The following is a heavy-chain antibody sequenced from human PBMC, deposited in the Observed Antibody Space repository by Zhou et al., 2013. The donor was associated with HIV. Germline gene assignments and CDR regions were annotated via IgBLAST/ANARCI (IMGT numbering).Heavy chain of an antibody. Sequence: VQLVQSGTEVRKPGTSVKISCTASGGTFENYPVSWVRQAPGQGLDWVGWISAYDGNTHFAAQVQDRITMSIDTATNTAHMELGSLTSDDTAVYFCARDRLLQGYSSSWFIDYWGQGTLVTVSS. V-gene: IGHV1-18*01. CDR1: GGTFENYP. CDR3: ARDRLLQGYSSSWFIDY. J-gene: IGHJ4*02. CDR2: ISAYDGNT. D-gene: IGHD5-18*01.